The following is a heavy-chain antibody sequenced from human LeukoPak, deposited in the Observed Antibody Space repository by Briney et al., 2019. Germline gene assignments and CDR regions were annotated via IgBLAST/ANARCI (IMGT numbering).Heavy chain of an antibody. V-gene: IGHV1-18*01. D-gene: IGHD6-13*01. CDR3: ARGDYGYSSSWYRWDYYYGMDV. Sequence: ASVKVSCKASGYTFTSYGISWVRQAPGQGLEWMGWISAYNGNTNYAQKLQGRVTMTTDTSTSTAYMELRSLGSYDPAVYYCARGDYGYSSSWYRWDYYYGMDVWGQGTTVTVSS. J-gene: IGHJ6*02. CDR1: GYTFTSYG. CDR2: ISAYNGNT.